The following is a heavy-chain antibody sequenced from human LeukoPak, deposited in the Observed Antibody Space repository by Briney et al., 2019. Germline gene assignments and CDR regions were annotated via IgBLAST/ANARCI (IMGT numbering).Heavy chain of an antibody. CDR3: ARAKGKVIAALTDY. V-gene: IGHV3-48*01. J-gene: IGHJ4*02. CDR1: GFTFSSYS. CDR2: ISSSSSTI. Sequence: PGGSLRLSCAASGFTFSSYSMNWVRQAPGKGLEWVSYISSSSSTIYYADSVKGRFTISRDNAKNSLYLQMNSLRAEDTAVYYCARAKGKVIAALTDYWGQGTLVTVSS. D-gene: IGHD6-6*01.